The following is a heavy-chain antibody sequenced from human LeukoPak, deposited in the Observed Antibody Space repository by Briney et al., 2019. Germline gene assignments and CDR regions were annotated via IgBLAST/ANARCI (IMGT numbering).Heavy chain of an antibody. CDR1: GFTFSGDI. V-gene: IGHV3-21*01. J-gene: IGHJ4*02. D-gene: IGHD2-2*01. CDR2: ISSSSSYR. CDR3: ATEGYCSSTSC. Sequence: GGSLRLSCAASGFTFSGDIVNCVRQAPGQGLRWVSSISSSSSYRDYADSVKGRFTISRDNAKNSLYLQMNSLRAEDTAVYYCATEGYCSSTSCWGQGTLVTVSS.